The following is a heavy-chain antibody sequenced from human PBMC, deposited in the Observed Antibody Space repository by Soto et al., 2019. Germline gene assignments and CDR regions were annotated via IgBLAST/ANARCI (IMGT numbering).Heavy chain of an antibody. Sequence: RQPPGKGLEWIGSIYYSGSTYYNPSLKSRVTISVDTSKNQFSLKLSSVTAADTAVFYCASTKIAFYHWFPPWAQGTLVTVS. D-gene: IGHD3-3*02. J-gene: IGHJ5*02. CDR3: ASTKIAFYHWFPP. V-gene: IGHV4-39*01. CDR2: IYYSGST.